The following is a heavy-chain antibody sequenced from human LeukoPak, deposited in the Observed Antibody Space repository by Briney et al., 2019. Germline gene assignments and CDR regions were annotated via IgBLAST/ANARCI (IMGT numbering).Heavy chain of an antibody. J-gene: IGHJ6*03. CDR1: GFTFSSYS. V-gene: IGHV3-48*01. D-gene: IGHD6-13*01. CDR3: ARDRDLQQLVGNYYYMDV. Sequence: PGGSLRLSCAASGFTFSSYSMNWVRQAPGKGLEWVSYISRSSSTIYYADSVKGRFTISRDNAKNSLYLQMNSLRAEDTAVYYCARDRDLQQLVGNYYYMDVWGKGTTVTVSS. CDR2: ISRSSSTI.